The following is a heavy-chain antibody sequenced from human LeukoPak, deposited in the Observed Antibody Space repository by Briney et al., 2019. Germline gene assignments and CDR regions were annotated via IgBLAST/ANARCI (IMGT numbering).Heavy chain of an antibody. CDR3: ATSFPWFFDY. Sequence: PGGSLRLSCAASGFTFSSYGMHWVRQAPGKGLEWMGGFDPEDGETIYAQKFQGRVTMTEDTSTDTAYMELSSLRSEDTAVYYCATSFPWFFDYWGQGTLVTVSS. D-gene: IGHD3-10*01. V-gene: IGHV1-24*01. J-gene: IGHJ4*02. CDR1: GFTFSSYG. CDR2: FDPEDGET.